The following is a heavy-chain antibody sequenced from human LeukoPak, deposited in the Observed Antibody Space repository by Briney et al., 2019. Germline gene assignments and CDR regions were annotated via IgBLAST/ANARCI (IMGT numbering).Heavy chain of an antibody. CDR3: AKDAQRGFDYSNSLQN. V-gene: IGHV3-33*06. CDR2: IWSDGSDK. J-gene: IGHJ1*01. Sequence: PGESLRLSCAASGFTFSHYGMHWVGQTPGAGLEWVAVIWSDGSDKYYAKSVKGRFTISRDNSKNSLFLQMNSLRAEDTAVYYCAKDAQRGFDYSNSLQNWGQGILVTVSS. D-gene: IGHD4-11*01. CDR1: GFTFSHYG.